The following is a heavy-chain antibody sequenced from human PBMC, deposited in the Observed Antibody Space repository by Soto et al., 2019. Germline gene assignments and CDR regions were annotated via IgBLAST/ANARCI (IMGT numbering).Heavy chain of an antibody. V-gene: IGHV3-30*18. Sequence: ESGGGVVQPGRSLRLSCAASGFTFSSYGMHWVRQAPGKGLEWVAVISYDGSNKYYADSVKGRFTISRDNSKNTLYLQMNSLRAEDTAVYYCAKDTTTVTLYYYYGMDVWGQGTTVTVSS. CDR1: GFTFSSYG. CDR3: AKDTTTVTLYYYYGMDV. J-gene: IGHJ6*02. D-gene: IGHD4-4*01. CDR2: ISYDGSNK.